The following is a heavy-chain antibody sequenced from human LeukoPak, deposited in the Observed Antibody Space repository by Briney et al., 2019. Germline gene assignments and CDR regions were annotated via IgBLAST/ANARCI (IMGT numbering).Heavy chain of an antibody. Sequence: SVKVSCKASGGTFSSYAISWVRQAPGQGLEWMGRIIPILGIANYAQKFQGRVTITADKPTSTAYMELSSLRSEDTAVYYCARDRRVSSGSGTRGGAFDIWGQGTMVTVSS. CDR1: GGTFSSYA. D-gene: IGHD3-10*01. J-gene: IGHJ3*02. CDR2: IIPILGIA. V-gene: IGHV1-69*04. CDR3: ARDRRVSSGSGTRGGAFDI.